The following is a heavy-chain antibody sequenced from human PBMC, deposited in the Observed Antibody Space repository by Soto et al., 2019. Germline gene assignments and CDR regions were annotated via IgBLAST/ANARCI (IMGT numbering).Heavy chain of an antibody. V-gene: IGHV4-34*01. Sequence: SETLSLTCAVYGGSFSGYYWSWIRQPPGKGLEWIGEINHSGSTNYNPSPKSRVTISVDTSKNQFSLKLSSVTAADTAVYYCARYHYYYYGMDVWGQGTTVTVSS. CDR2: INHSGST. CDR1: GGSFSGYY. CDR3: ARYHYYYYGMDV. J-gene: IGHJ6*02. D-gene: IGHD2-2*01.